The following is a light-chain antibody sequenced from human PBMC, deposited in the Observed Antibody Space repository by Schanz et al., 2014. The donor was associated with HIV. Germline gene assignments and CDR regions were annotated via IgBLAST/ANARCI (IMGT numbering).Light chain of an antibody. CDR3: SSYTSSSTYV. CDR2: DVS. CDR1: SRDVGGYNY. J-gene: IGLJ1*01. V-gene: IGLV2-14*03. Sequence: QSALTQPASVSGSPGQSITISCTGTSRDVGGYNYLSWHQHHPGKAPKLMIYDVSNRPSGVSNRFSGSKSGNTASLTISGLQAEDEADYYCSSYTSSSTYVFGTGTKLTVL.